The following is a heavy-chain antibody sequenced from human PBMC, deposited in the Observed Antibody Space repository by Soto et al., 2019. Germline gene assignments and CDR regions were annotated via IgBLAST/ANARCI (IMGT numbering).Heavy chain of an antibody. CDR2: ISWNSGSI. D-gene: IGHD2-2*01. CDR1: GFTFDDYA. V-gene: IGHV3-9*01. Sequence: EVQLVESGGGLVQPGRSLRLSCAASGFTFDDYAMHWVRQAPGKGLEWVSGISWNSGSIGYADSVKGRFTISRDNAKNSLYLQMNSLRAEDTAFYYCAKDFAPTIVVVPADYYYGMDVWGQGTTVTVSS. J-gene: IGHJ6*02. CDR3: AKDFAPTIVVVPADYYYGMDV.